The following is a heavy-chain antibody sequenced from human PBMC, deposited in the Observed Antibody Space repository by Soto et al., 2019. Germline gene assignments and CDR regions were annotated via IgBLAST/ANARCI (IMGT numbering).Heavy chain of an antibody. CDR1: GFTFSSYS. Sequence: PGGSLRLSCAASGFTFSSYSMSWVRQAPGKGLEWVSAISGSGGSTYYADSVKGRFTISRDNSKNTLYLQMNSLRAEDTAVYYCAKETNYDFWSGYVIYGMDVCGQVTTLTLCS. D-gene: IGHD3-3*01. CDR2: ISGSGGST. J-gene: IGHJ6*02. CDR3: AKETNYDFWSGYVIYGMDV. V-gene: IGHV3-23*01.